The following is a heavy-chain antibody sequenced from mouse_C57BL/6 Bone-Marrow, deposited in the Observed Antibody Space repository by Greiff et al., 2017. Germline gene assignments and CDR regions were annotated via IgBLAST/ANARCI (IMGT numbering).Heavy chain of an antibody. CDR2: ISDGGSYT. D-gene: IGHD1-1*02. V-gene: IGHV5-4*01. CDR1: GFTFSSYA. J-gene: IGHJ3*01. CDR3: ARDTISPSY. Sequence: EVKLMESGGGLVKPGGSLKLSCAASGFTFSSYAMSWVRQTPEKRLEWVATISDGGSYTYYPDNVKGRFTISRDNAKNNLYLQMSHLKSEDTAMYYCARDTISPSYWGQGTLVTVSA.